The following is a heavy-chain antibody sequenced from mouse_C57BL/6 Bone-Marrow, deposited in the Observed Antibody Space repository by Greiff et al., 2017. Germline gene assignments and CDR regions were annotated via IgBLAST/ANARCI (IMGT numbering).Heavy chain of an antibody. CDR1: GYTFTSYW. CDR2: IDPSDSYT. V-gene: IGHV1-59*01. D-gene: IGHD1-1*01. Sequence: VQLQQPGAELVRPGTSVKLSCKASGYTFTSYWMHWVKQRPGQGLEWIGVIDPSDSYTNYNQKFKGKATLTVDTSSSTAYMQLSSLTSEDSAVYYCARNYGVAYWGQGTVVTVSA. CDR3: ARNYGVAY. J-gene: IGHJ3*01.